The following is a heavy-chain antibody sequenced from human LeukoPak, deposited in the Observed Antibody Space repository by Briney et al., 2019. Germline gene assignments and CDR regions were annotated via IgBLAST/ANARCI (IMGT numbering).Heavy chain of an antibody. D-gene: IGHD3-22*01. CDR2: IYHSGST. J-gene: IGHJ4*02. Sequence: PPETLSLTCTVSGYSISSGYYWGWIRQPPGKGLEWIGSIYHSGSTYYNPSLKSRVTISVDTSKNQFSLKLSSVTAADTAVYYCARGEASYYYDSSGYYPFDYWGQGTLVTVSS. CDR3: ARGEASYYYDSSGYYPFDY. V-gene: IGHV4-38-2*02. CDR1: GYSISSGYY.